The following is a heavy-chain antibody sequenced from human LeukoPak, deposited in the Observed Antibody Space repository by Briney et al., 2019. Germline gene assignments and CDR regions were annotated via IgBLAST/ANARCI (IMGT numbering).Heavy chain of an antibody. CDR2: IYPGNSDT. V-gene: IGHV5-51*01. Sequence: GESLKISCKGSGYYFTNYWIGWVRQMPGKGVEWMGIIYPGNSDTTYSPSFQGRVTISADKSISTAYLQWRSLKASDTAMYYRARRSDNWFDPWGQGTLVTVSS. D-gene: IGHD3-10*01. CDR3: ARRSDNWFDP. J-gene: IGHJ5*02. CDR1: GYYFTNYW.